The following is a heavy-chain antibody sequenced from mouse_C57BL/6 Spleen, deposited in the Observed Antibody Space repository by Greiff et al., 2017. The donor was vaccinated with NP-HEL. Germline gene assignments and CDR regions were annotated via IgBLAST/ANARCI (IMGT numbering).Heavy chain of an antibody. CDR1: GYTFTSYW. Sequence: VQLQQSGAELAKPGASVKLSCKASGYTFTSYWMHWVKQRPGQGLEWIGYINPSSGYTKYNQKFKDKDTLTADKSSSTAYMQLSSLTYEDSAVYYCARSLPGSRYFDVGGTGTTVTVSS. V-gene: IGHV1-7*01. J-gene: IGHJ1*03. CDR2: INPSSGYT. D-gene: IGHD2-10*01. CDR3: ARSLPGSRYFDV.